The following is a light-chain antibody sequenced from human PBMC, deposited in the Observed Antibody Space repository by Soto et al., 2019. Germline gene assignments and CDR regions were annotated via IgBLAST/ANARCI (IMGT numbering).Light chain of an antibody. Sequence: QSALTQPPSVSGSPGQSVTISCTGTSSDVGAFNYASWYQHHPGKVPKFLIYEVNKRPSGVPDRFSGSKSGNTASLTVSGLQPEDEAEYFCSSFVDGTSYVFGTGTKAPS. V-gene: IGLV2-8*01. CDR2: EVN. J-gene: IGLJ1*01. CDR3: SSFVDGTSYV. CDR1: SSDVGAFNY.